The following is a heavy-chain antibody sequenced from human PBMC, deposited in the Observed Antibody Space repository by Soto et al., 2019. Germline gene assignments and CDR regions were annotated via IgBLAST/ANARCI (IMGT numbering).Heavy chain of an antibody. Sequence: GSAVKVSSNASGGTFSSYAIRWVRQAPGQGLEWMGWMNPNSGNTGYAQKFKGRVTMTRNTSISTAYMELSSLRSEDTAVYYCARGGAGKKGYDYGMDVWGQGTTVTVSS. CDR3: ARGGAGKKGYDYGMDV. CDR1: GGTFSSYA. CDR2: MNPNSGNT. J-gene: IGHJ6*02. D-gene: IGHD6-19*01. V-gene: IGHV1-8*02.